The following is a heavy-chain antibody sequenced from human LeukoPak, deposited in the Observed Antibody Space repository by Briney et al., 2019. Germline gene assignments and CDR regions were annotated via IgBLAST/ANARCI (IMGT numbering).Heavy chain of an antibody. V-gene: IGHV3-48*02. CDR2: IGGSGSPT. D-gene: IGHD3-22*01. CDR3: ARRPYSDTSGRLSDV. J-gene: IGHJ6*02. CDR1: GFAFSSYN. Sequence: PGRSLRLSCAASGFAFSSYNMNWVRQAPGKGLEWISYIGGSGSPTHYADSVGGRFTISRDNAKNSLYLQMNSLRDEDTAVYFCARRPYSDTSGRLSDVWGQGTTVTVSS.